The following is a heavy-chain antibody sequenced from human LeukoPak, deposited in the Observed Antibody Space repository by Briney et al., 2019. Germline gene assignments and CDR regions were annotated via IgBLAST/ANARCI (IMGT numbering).Heavy chain of an antibody. J-gene: IGHJ4*02. V-gene: IGHV3-53*01. CDR3: ARGLGYCTSTTCLLPFDY. D-gene: IGHD2-2*01. CDR2: IYSGGSP. CDR1: GFTVSTYY. Sequence: GGSLRLSCAASGFTVSTYYMTWVRQAPGKGLECVSVIYSGGSPYYADSVKGRFTVSRDNSKNTLYLQMNSLRAEDTAMYYCARGLGYCTSTTCLLPFDYWGQGTLVTVSS.